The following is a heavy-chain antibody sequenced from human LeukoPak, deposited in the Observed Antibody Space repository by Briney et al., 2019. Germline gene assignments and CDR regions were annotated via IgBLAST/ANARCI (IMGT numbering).Heavy chain of an antibody. D-gene: IGHD3-16*02. Sequence: PSETLSLTCTVSGGSISSGPYYWSWIRQPAGKGLEWIGRIYTSGSTNYNPSLKSRVTISVDTSKTQFSLKLSSVTAADTAVYYCARDPPRWVIKRGDAFDIWGQGTMVTVSS. CDR2: IYTSGST. J-gene: IGHJ3*02. CDR1: GGSISSGPYY. CDR3: ARDPPRWVIKRGDAFDI. V-gene: IGHV4-61*02.